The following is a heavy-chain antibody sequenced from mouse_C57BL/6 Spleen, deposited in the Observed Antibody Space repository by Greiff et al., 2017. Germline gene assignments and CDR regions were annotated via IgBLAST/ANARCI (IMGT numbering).Heavy chain of an antibody. CDR3: ARVRLRFDY. V-gene: IGHV1-50*01. CDR1: GYTFTSYW. Sequence: QVQLQQPGAELVKPGASVKLSCKASGYTFTSYWMQWVKQRPGQGLEWIGEIDPSDSYTNYNQKFKGKATLTVDTSSSTAYMPLSSLTSEDSAVYYCARVRLRFDYWGQGTTLTVSS. CDR2: IDPSDSYT. D-gene: IGHD2-2*01. J-gene: IGHJ2*01.